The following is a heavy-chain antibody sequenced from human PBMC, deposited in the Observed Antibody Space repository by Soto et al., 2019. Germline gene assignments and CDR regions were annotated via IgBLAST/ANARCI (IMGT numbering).Heavy chain of an antibody. D-gene: IGHD4-4*01. Sequence: LSLTCTVSGGSISSGDYYGSWIRQPPGKGLEWIGYIYYSGSTYYNPSLKSRVTISVDTSKNQFSLKLSSVTAADTAVYYCATFSTVTPLGFDYWGQGTLVTVSS. J-gene: IGHJ4*02. CDR3: ATFSTVTPLGFDY. CDR1: GGSISSGDYY. V-gene: IGHV4-30-4*01. CDR2: IYYSGST.